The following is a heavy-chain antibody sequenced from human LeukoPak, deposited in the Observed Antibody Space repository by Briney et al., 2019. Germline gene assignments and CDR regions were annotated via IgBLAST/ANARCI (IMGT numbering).Heavy chain of an antibody. D-gene: IGHD7-27*01. CDR3: ARVWGPVDS. V-gene: IGHV3-23*01. CDR1: GFTFSSYC. Sequence: GGSLRLSCAASGFTFSSYCIHWVRQAPGKGLEWVSGISGSGGTTYYPDSVRGRFIISRDNPKTPLYLQMNSLGDEDTAIYSCARVWGPVDSWGQGTLVTVSS. CDR2: ISGSGGTT. J-gene: IGHJ4*02.